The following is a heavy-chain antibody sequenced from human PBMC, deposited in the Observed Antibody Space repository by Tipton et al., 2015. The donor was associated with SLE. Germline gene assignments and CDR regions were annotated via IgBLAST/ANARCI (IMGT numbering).Heavy chain of an antibody. J-gene: IGHJ5*02. CDR3: AKVSATTNYFDP. CDR2: IYYSGST. Sequence: TLSLTCTVSGVSVSPYYWTWIRLPPGRGLEWIGYIYYSGSTNYNPSLKSRVTISVDTSKNQFSLKLSSVTAADTAVYYCAKVSATTNYFDPWGQGTLVTVSA. V-gene: IGHV4-59*02. D-gene: IGHD5-12*01. CDR1: GVSVSPYY.